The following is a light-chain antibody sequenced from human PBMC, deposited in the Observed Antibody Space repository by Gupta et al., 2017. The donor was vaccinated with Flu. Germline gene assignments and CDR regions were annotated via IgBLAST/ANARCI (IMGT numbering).Light chain of an antibody. J-gene: IGKJ2*01. CDR3: QQYGSSPYT. Sequence: EIALTQSPGTLSLPPGARATLTCRASQSVSSSYLGWYQQKPGQAPRLLIYGASSRATGIPDRFSGSGSGTDFTLTISRLEPEDFAVYYCQQYGSSPYTFGQGTKLEIK. CDR2: GAS. CDR1: QSVSSSY. V-gene: IGKV3-20*01.